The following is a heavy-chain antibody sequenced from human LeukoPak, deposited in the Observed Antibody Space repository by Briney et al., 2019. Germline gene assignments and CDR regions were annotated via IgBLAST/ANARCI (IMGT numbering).Heavy chain of an antibody. CDR1: GFTFSSYA. J-gene: IGHJ4*02. D-gene: IGHD6-6*01. CDR2: ISYDGSNK. Sequence: GGSLRLSCAASGFTFSSYAMHWVRQAPGKGLEWVAVISYDGSNKYYADSVKGRFTISRDNSKNTLYLQMNSLRDEDTAVYYCARGLAARPSYFDYWGQGTLVTVSS. V-gene: IGHV3-30-3*01. CDR3: ARGLAARPSYFDY.